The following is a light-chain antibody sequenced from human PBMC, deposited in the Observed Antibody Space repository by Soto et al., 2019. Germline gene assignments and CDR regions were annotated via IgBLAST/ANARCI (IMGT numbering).Light chain of an antibody. CDR2: EVS. Sequence: QSVLTQPASVSGSPGQSITISCTGTSSDVGNYKYVSWYQQHPGKAPKLMIYEVSNRPSGVSNRFSGSKSGNTASLTISGLQAGDETDYYCFSYTSSGTYVFGTGTKATVL. J-gene: IGLJ1*01. CDR3: FSYTSSGTYV. CDR1: SSDVGNYKY. V-gene: IGLV2-14*01.